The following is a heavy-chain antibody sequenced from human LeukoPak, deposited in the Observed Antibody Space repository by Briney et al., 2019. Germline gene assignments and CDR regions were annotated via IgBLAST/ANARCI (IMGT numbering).Heavy chain of an antibody. V-gene: IGHV1-18*01. D-gene: IGHD6-19*01. CDR2: ISAYNGNT. CDR3: AYEYSSGWNIPIDY. J-gene: IGHJ4*02. CDR1: GYTFTSYG. Sequence: GASVKVSCKASGYTFTSYGISWVRQAPGQGLEWMGWISAYNGNTNYAQKLQGRVTMTTDTSTSTAYMELRSLRSDDTAVYYCAYEYSSGWNIPIDYWGQGTLVTVSS.